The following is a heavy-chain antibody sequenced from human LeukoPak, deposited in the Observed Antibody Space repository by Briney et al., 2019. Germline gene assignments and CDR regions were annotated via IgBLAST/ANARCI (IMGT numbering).Heavy chain of an antibody. CDR2: IRGGGENT. J-gene: IGHJ4*02. CDR1: GFTFSTYS. Sequence: PGGSLRLSCAASGFTFSTYSMSWVRQAPGHGLEWVSAIRGGGENTYYADSAKGRFTISRDNSKDKLSPQMNSLRAEDTAVYYCAKISWDGRGTFYWGQGTLVSVSS. CDR3: AKISWDGRGTFY. D-gene: IGHD2-15*01. V-gene: IGHV3-23*01.